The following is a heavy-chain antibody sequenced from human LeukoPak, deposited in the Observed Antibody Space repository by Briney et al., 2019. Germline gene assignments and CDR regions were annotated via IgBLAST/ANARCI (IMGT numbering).Heavy chain of an antibody. CDR3: ARDLSSTANWEFDY. CDR1: GYTFIDYF. D-gene: IGHD7-27*01. V-gene: IGHV1-2*06. CDR2: LNPNNGYT. Sequence: ASVKVSCKTSGYTFIDYFIHWVRQAPGQGLEWMGRLNPNNGYTFYTEEFQGRVAMTSDTSISTAYMELTSLTSDDTALYYCARDLSSTANWEFDYWGQGTLVTVSS. J-gene: IGHJ4*02.